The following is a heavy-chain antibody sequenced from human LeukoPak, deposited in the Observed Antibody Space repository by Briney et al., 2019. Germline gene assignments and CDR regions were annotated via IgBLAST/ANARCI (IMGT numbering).Heavy chain of an antibody. D-gene: IGHD1-26*01. CDR3: ARVTGSIDY. J-gene: IGHJ4*02. V-gene: IGHV1-8*01. Sequence: ASVKVSCKASGYTFTNYDINWVRQAIGQGLEWMGWMNPKSGYTGYAQKFQGRVTMTRDTSISTAHMELGSLRSEDTAVYYCARVTGSIDYWGQGTLVTVSS. CDR2: MNPKSGYT. CDR1: GYTFTNYD.